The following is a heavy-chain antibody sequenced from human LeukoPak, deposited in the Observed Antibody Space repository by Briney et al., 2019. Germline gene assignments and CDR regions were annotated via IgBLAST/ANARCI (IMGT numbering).Heavy chain of an antibody. D-gene: IGHD2-2*01. V-gene: IGHV3-7*04. CDR3: ARGVGWFDP. J-gene: IGHJ5*02. Sequence: GGSRRFSGEASGFSFSNHGMSGVRKAPGKGLEWVANINEDGSEKNYVDSVKGRFTISRDIAKKSVYLQMNSLRAEDTAMYYCARGVGWFDPWGQGTLVTVSS. CDR1: GFSFSNHG. CDR2: INEDGSEK.